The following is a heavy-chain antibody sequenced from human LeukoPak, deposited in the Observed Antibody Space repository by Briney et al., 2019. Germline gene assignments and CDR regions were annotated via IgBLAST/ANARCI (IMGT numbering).Heavy chain of an antibody. CDR3: ARENMITFGGVSYAFDI. D-gene: IGHD3-16*01. CDR2: INAGNGNT. Sequence: GASVKVSCKASGYTFTSYGISWVRQAPGQGLEWMGWINAGNGNTKYSQEFQGRVTITRDTSASTAYMELSSLRSEDMAVYYCARENMITFGGVSYAFDIWGQGTMVTVSS. V-gene: IGHV1-3*03. CDR1: GYTFTSYG. J-gene: IGHJ3*02.